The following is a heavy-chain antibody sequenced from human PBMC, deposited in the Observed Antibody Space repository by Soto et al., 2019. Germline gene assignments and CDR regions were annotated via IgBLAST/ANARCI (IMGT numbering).Heavy chain of an antibody. CDR1: GGSISSFY. D-gene: IGHD3-3*01. CDR3: ARGGSGKWDFWSGYSKEYYYYYMDV. V-gene: IGHV4-59*01. J-gene: IGHJ6*03. CDR2: IYYSGST. Sequence: SETLSLTCTVSGGSISSFYWSWIRQPPGKGLEWIGYIYYSGSTNYNPSLKSRVTISVDTSKNQFSLKLSSVTAADTAVYYCARGGSGKWDFWSGYSKEYYYYYMDVWGKGTTVTVSS.